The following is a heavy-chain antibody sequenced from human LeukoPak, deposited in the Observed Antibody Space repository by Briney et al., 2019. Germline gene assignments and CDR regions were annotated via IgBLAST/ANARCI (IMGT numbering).Heavy chain of an antibody. V-gene: IGHV1-46*01. Sequence: ASVKVSCKASGYTFTSYYMHWVRQAPGQGLEWMGIINPSGGSTSYAQKFQGRVTMTRDTSTSTVYMELSSLRSEDTAVYYCASFFLHPDTAMVTSDYWGQGTLVTVSS. J-gene: IGHJ4*02. CDR3: ASFFLHPDTAMVTSDY. CDR1: GYTFTSYY. CDR2: INPSGGST. D-gene: IGHD5-18*01.